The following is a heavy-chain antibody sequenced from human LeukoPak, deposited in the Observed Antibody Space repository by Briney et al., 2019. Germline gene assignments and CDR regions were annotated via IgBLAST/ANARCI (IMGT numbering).Heavy chain of an antibody. CDR2: INPSGSST. Sequence: ASVKVSYEASGYTFTSHYMHWVRQAPGQRLEWMGLINPSGSSTLYAQKFQGRVTMTRDMSTTTDYMELSSLRSEDTAVYYCARDNSVGDIAWWFDPWGQGTLVTVSS. J-gene: IGHJ5*02. D-gene: IGHD3-16*02. V-gene: IGHV1-46*01. CDR1: GYTFTSHY. CDR3: ARDNSVGDIAWWFDP.